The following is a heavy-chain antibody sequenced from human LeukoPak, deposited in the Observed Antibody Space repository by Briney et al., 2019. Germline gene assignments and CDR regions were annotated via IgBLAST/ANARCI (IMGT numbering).Heavy chain of an antibody. CDR3: ARGTYYYEI. J-gene: IGHJ4*02. Sequence: GGSLRLSCAGSGFTYSSYWMHWVRQAPGKGLVWVSRITSDGSSTTYADSVKGRFTISRDNAKNTAYLQMNSLRAEDTAVYYCARGTYYYEIWGQGTLVTVSS. CDR2: ITSDGSST. D-gene: IGHD3-22*01. V-gene: IGHV3-74*01. CDR1: GFTYSSYW.